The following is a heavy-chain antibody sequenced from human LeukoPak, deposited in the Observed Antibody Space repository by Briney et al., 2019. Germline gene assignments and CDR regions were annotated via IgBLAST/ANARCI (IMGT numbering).Heavy chain of an antibody. Sequence: GGSLRLSCAASGFTFSSHWMHWVRQAPGKGLVWVSRINGDGSNTTYADSVKGRFTISRDNAKNTLYLQMNSLRAEDTAVYFCAKDTRKGGYYSDYWGQGTVVTVSS. CDR3: AKDTRKGGYYSDY. J-gene: IGHJ4*02. CDR1: GFTFSSHW. V-gene: IGHV3-74*03. CDR2: INGDGSNT. D-gene: IGHD3-22*01.